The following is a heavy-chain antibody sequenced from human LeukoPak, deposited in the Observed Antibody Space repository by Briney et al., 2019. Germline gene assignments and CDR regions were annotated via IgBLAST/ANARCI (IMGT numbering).Heavy chain of an antibody. CDR3: AKVDGYNSGWYDS. CDR2: ISWNSGNI. D-gene: IGHD6-19*01. Sequence: PGGSLRLSCAASGFTFDDYGMHWVRQPPGKGLEWVPGISWNSGNIGYADSVKGRFTISRDNAKNSLCLQMNSLRAEDTALYYCAKVDGYNSGWYDSWGQGTLVTVSS. CDR1: GFTFDDYG. V-gene: IGHV3-9*01. J-gene: IGHJ5*01.